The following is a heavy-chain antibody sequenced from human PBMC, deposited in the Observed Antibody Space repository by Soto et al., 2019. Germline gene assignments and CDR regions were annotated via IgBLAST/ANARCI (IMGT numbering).Heavy chain of an antibody. J-gene: IGHJ4*02. V-gene: IGHV3-33*01. D-gene: IGHD1-26*01. CDR2: IWYDGSNK. CDR1: GLTFSSYG. CDR3: ARDYSDEWVGKTLFDY. Sequence: GGSLRLSCAASGLTFSSYGMHWVRQAPGKGLEWVAVIWYDGSNKYYADSVKGRFTISRDNSKNTLYLQMNSLRAEDTAVYYCARDYSDEWVGKTLFDYCGQGTLVTVYS.